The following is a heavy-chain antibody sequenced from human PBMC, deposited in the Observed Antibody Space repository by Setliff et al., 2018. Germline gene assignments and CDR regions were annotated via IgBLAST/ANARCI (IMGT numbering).Heavy chain of an antibody. V-gene: IGHV4-39*07. J-gene: IGHJ3*02. CDR2: IYYRGSA. CDR1: GGSISSSSYY. CDR3: ARDLYDYVWGTYRYHDAFDI. Sequence: SETLSLTCTVSGGSISSSSYYWGWIRQPPGKGLEWIGSIYYRGSAYYNPSLKSRVTISIDTSKNQFSLKLSSVTAADTAVYYCARDLYDYVWGTYRYHDAFDIWGQGTMVTVSS. D-gene: IGHD3-16*02.